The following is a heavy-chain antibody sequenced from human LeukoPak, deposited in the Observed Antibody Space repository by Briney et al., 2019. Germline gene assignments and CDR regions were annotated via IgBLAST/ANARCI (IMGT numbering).Heavy chain of an antibody. J-gene: IGHJ4*02. CDR1: GFTFSSYA. CDR2: ISGSGGNT. Sequence: GGSLRLSCAASGFTFSSYAMSWVRQAPGKGLEWVSTISGSGGNTYYADSVKGRFTILKDNSKNTLYLQMNSLRAEDTAVYYCARYCSSDSCEGYWGQGTLVTVSS. D-gene: IGHD2-2*01. V-gene: IGHV3-23*01. CDR3: ARYCSSDSCEGY.